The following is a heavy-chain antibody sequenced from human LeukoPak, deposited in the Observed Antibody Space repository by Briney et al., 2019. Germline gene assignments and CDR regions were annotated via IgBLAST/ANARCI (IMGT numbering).Heavy chain of an antibody. V-gene: IGHV4-59*08. J-gene: IGHJ4*02. CDR2: IYYSGST. Sequence: SETLSLTCTVSGGSISSYYWSWIRQPPGKGLEWIGYIYYSGSTNYNPSLKSRVTISVDTSKNQFSLKLSSVTAADTAVYYCAQTGYDILTGYCDYWGQGTLVTVSS. CDR1: GGSISSYY. CDR3: AQTGYDILTGYCDY. D-gene: IGHD3-9*01.